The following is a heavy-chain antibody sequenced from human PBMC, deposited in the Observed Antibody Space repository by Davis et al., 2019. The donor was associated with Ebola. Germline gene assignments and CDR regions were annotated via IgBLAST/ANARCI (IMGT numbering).Heavy chain of an antibody. D-gene: IGHD3-22*01. J-gene: IGHJ5*02. CDR1: GYTFIGYY. Sequence: ASVKVSCKASGYTFIGYYIHWVRQAPGQGLEWMGWINPNSGGTNYAQKFQGRVTMTRDTSISTAYMELSRLRSDDTAVYYCARDPTYYYDSTGLTDWFDPWGQGTLVTVSS. CDR3: ARDPTYYYDSTGLTDWFDP. CDR2: INPNSGGT. V-gene: IGHV1-2*02.